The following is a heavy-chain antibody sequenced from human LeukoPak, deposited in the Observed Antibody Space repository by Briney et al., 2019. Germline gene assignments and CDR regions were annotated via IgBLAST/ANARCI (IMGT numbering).Heavy chain of an antibody. Sequence: GGSLRLSCAASGFTFTDHWMSWVRQTPGKGLEWVANIKEDGSEKFYVDSVKGRFTISRDNAKNSLYLQMNSLRAEDTAVYYCARDGGSHYFDYWGQGTLVTVSS. D-gene: IGHD1-26*01. V-gene: IGHV3-7*01. CDR1: GFTFTDHW. J-gene: IGHJ4*02. CDR2: IKEDGSEK. CDR3: ARDGGSHYFDY.